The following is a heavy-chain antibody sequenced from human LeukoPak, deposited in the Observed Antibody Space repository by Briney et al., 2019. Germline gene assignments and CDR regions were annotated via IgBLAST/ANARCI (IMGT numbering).Heavy chain of an antibody. CDR3: AKDWYNSLNYFDY. CDR2: ISATASNT. V-gene: IGHV3-23*01. J-gene: IGHJ4*02. D-gene: IGHD1-1*01. CDR1: GFTISSYA. Sequence: GSLRLSCAASGFTISSYAMSWVRQAPGKGLEWVSAISATASNTYYADSVKGRFTISRDNSKSTLYLQMNSLRVDDTAVYYCAKDWYNSLNYFDYWGQGSLVIVSS.